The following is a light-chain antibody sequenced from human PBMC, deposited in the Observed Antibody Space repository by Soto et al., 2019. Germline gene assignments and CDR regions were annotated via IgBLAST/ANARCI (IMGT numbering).Light chain of an antibody. V-gene: IGLV2-11*01. CDR1: SSDVGGYNY. Sequence: QPVLTQPRSVSGSPGQSVTISCTGTSSDVGGYNYVSWYQQHPGKAPKLMIYDVSKRPSGVPDRFSGSKSGNTASLTISGLQAEDEADYYCCSYAGSYTFDLGGGTKLTVL. J-gene: IGLJ2*01. CDR3: CSYAGSYTFD. CDR2: DVS.